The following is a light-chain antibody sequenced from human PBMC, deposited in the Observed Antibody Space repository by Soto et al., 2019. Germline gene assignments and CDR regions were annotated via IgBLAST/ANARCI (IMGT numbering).Light chain of an antibody. CDR1: SSDVGSYNL. CDR2: EGT. V-gene: IGLV2-23*01. CDR3: YSYAGENLYV. J-gene: IGLJ1*01. Sequence: QSVLSHSASVSASPGHSITIPCTGTSSDVGSYNLVSWFQQHPGKVPKLLIYEGTKRPSGLSDRFSGSKSGTTASLTISGLQAEDEAHYYCYSYAGENLYVFGTGTKVTVL.